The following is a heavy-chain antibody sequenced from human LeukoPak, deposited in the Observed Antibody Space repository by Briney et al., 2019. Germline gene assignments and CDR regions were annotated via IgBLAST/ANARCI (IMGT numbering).Heavy chain of an antibody. V-gene: IGHV1-8*01. CDR2: MNPNSGNT. CDR3: ARMDRASSGADNWFDP. CDR1: GYTFTSYD. J-gene: IGHJ5*02. D-gene: IGHD3-22*01. Sequence: VASVKVSCKASGYTFTSYDINWVRQATGQGLEWMGWMNPNSGNTGYAQKFQGRVTISRDTSINTAYMELKSLRSDDTAVYYCARMDRASSGADNWFDPWGQGALVTVSS.